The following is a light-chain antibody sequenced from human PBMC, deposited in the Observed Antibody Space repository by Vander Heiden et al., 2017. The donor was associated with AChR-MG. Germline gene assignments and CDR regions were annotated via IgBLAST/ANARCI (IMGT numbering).Light chain of an antibody. V-gene: IGKV2-28*01. CDR2: LGS. J-gene: IGKJ2*02. CDR3: MEALQSPCT. Sequence: DIVMSQSLLSLAVSPGEPAFVSCRSSQSLLHKNGYHYLDWYLQKPGQSPQLLIYLGSNRASGVPDRFSGSGSGTDFTLKISRVEPEDVGVYYCMEALQSPCTFGKGTKLEIK. CDR1: QSLLHKNGYHY.